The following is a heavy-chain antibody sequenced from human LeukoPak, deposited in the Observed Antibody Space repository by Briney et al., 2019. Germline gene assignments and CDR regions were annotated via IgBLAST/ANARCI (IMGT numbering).Heavy chain of an antibody. CDR2: VYYNGDI. CDR3: ATTWYYDTRGYLFDD. J-gene: IGHJ4*01. D-gene: IGHD3-22*01. Sequence: PSETLSLTCSVSGVPISTYYWSWIRQSPGKRLEWIAYVYYNGDIMYNPSLKSRVTISLDTSKNQFSFNMASVTAADTAVYFCATTWYYDTRGYLFDDWGHGTLVTVSS. V-gene: IGHV4-59*01. CDR1: GVPISTYY.